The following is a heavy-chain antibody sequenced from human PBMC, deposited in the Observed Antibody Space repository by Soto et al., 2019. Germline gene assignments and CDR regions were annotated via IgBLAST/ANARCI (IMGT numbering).Heavy chain of an antibody. CDR1: GFTFSSYT. CDR3: ARDEAQEDAFDV. CDR2: VSYDGSDK. V-gene: IGHV3-30-3*01. Sequence: ESGGGVVQPGRSLRLSCAGTGFTFSSYTFHWVRRAPGRGLEWVAVVSYDGSDKLYADSVKGRFTISRDNSKNMVYLQMNSLTTEDTGVYYCARDEAQEDAFDVWGQGTVVTVSS. J-gene: IGHJ3*01.